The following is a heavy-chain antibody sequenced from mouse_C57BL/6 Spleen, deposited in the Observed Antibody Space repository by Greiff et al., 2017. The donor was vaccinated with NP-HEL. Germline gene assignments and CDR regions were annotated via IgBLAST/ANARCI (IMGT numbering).Heavy chain of an antibody. V-gene: IGHV5-4*03. CDR1: GFTFSSYA. D-gene: IGHD2-1*01. J-gene: IGHJ4*01. Sequence: EVMLVESGGGLVKPGGSLKLSCAASGFTFSSYAMSWVRQTPEKRLEWVATISDGGSYTYYPDNVKGRFTISRDNAKNNLYLQMSHLKSEDTAMYYCARGEGNFDALDYWGQGTSVTVSS. CDR2: ISDGGSYT. CDR3: ARGEGNFDALDY.